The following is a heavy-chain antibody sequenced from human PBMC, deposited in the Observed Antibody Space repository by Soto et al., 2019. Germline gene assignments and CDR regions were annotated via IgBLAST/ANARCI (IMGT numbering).Heavy chain of an antibody. V-gene: IGHV3-7*01. J-gene: IGHJ5*02. Sequence: GGSLRLSCAASGFNFSSYWMSWVRQAPGKGLEWVANIKQDGSERYYGDSVKGRITISRDNAKNSLFLRMNSLRVEDTAVYYCAREAAKATVAKYKWFDPWGQGTLVTVSS. CDR2: IKQDGSER. D-gene: IGHD2-15*01. CDR3: AREAAKATVAKYKWFDP. CDR1: GFNFSSYW.